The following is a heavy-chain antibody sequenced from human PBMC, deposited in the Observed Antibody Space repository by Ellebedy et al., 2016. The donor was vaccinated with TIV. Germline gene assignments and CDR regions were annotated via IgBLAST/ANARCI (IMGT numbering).Heavy chain of an antibody. Sequence: SETLSLTXTVSGNSISSSYWSWIRQSAGEGLEWIGRVYVDGHTNYNPSLRSRVTLSVDTSKNQFSLRLTSVTAADTAIYYCARDCSGGTCFSGGVDYWGQGTLVTVSS. CDR1: GNSISSSY. CDR2: VYVDGHT. J-gene: IGHJ4*02. D-gene: IGHD2-15*01. CDR3: ARDCSGGTCFSGGVDY. V-gene: IGHV4-4*07.